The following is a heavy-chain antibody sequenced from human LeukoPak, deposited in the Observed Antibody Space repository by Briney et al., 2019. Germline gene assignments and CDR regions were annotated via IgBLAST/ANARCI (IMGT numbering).Heavy chain of an antibody. V-gene: IGHV3-21*01. Sequence: GGSLRPSCAASGFTFSSYSMNWVRQAPGKRLEWVSSISSSSSYIYYADSVKGRFTISRDNAKNSLYLQMNSLRAEDTAVYYCARAIGVAGYSYGTSSYYMDVWGKGTTVTVSS. CDR2: ISSSSSYI. J-gene: IGHJ6*03. CDR1: GFTFSSYS. D-gene: IGHD5-18*01. CDR3: ARAIGVAGYSYGTSSYYMDV.